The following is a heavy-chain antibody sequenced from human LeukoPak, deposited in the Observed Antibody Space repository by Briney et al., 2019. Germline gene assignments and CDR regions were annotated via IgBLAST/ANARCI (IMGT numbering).Heavy chain of an antibody. CDR2: INDRGDHT. CDR3: AKHNAYDNSGYSYHFDS. Sequence: GGSLRLSCAASGFTFSSYAMTWVRQAPGKGLEWVSAINDRGDHTYYTDSVKGRFTISRDHSKSTLYLQMNSLRAEDTAVYYCAKHNAYDNSGYSYHFDSWGREPWSPSPQ. V-gene: IGHV3-23*01. CDR1: GFTFSSYA. D-gene: IGHD3-22*01. J-gene: IGHJ4*02.